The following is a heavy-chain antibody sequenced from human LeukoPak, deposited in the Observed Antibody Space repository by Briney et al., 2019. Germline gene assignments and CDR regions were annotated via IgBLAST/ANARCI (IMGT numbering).Heavy chain of an antibody. Sequence: SETLSPTCTVSGYSISTGYYWGWIRQPPGKGLEWIGSIYHSGSTYYNPSLKSRVTISVDTSKNQFSLKLSSVIAADTAVYYCARVDWLANHYYYMDVWGKGTTVTVSS. J-gene: IGHJ6*03. CDR2: IYHSGST. V-gene: IGHV4-38-2*02. CDR1: GYSISTGYY. CDR3: ARVDWLANHYYYMDV. D-gene: IGHD2-21*01.